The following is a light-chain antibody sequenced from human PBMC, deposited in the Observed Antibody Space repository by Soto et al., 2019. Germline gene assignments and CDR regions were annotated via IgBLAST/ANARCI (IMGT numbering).Light chain of an antibody. V-gene: IGKV1-16*01. CDR3: QQYYRYPWM. Sequence: DIHMTQSPSSLSASVGDRVIITCRASQGISTYLGWYQQKPGKVPKSLIYSASNLQSGVPSRFSASGSGTEFTLTITDMQPDDFATYYCQQYYRYPWMFGQGTKVDIK. CDR2: SAS. CDR1: QGISTY. J-gene: IGKJ1*01.